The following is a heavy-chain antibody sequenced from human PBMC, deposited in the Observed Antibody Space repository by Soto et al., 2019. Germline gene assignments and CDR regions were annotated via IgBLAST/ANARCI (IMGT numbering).Heavy chain of an antibody. D-gene: IGHD3-3*01. J-gene: IGHJ4*02. CDR3: ARITYYDFWSGYYDFDY. CDR2: MNPNSGNT. V-gene: IGHV1-8*01. CDR1: GYTFTSYD. Sequence: ASVKVSCKASGYTFTSYDINWVRQATGQGLEWMGWMNPNSGNTGYAKKFQGRVTMTMNTSISTAYMELSILRSEDTAVYYCARITYYDFWSGYYDFDYWGQGTLVTVSS.